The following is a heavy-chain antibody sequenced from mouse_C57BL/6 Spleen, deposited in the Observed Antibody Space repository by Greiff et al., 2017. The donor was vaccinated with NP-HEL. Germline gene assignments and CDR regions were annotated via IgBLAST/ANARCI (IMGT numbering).Heavy chain of an antibody. V-gene: IGHV5-17*01. CDR3: ARPPRTGTDAWFAY. Sequence: EVQVVESGGGLVKPGGSLKLSCAASGFTFSDYGMHWVRQAPEKGLEWVAYISSGSSTIYYADTVKGRLTISRDNAKNTLFLQMTSLRSEDTARYYCARPPRTGTDAWFAYWGQGTLVTVSA. CDR1: GFTFSDYG. CDR2: ISSGSSTI. D-gene: IGHD4-1*01. J-gene: IGHJ3*01.